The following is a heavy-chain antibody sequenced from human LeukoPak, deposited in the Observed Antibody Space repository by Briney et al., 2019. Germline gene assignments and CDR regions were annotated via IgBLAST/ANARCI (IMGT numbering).Heavy chain of an antibody. D-gene: IGHD3-22*01. CDR1: GFTFSSYA. V-gene: IGHV3-30-3*01. J-gene: IGHJ4*02. Sequence: GGSLRLSCAASGFTFSSYAMHWVRQAPGKGLEWVAVISYDGSKKYYADSVKGRFTISRDNSKNTLDLQMNSLRAEDTAVYYCASGSWDSSGYYYVWGQGTLVTVSS. CDR2: ISYDGSKK. CDR3: ASGSWDSSGYYYV.